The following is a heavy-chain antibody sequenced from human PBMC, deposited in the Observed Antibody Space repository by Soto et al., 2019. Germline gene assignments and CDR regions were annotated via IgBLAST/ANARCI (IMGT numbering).Heavy chain of an antibody. CDR3: VKEEYFDWLLYGYYFDY. V-gene: IGHV3-64D*06. CDR1: GFTFSSYA. J-gene: IGHJ4*02. Sequence: PGGSLRLSCSASGFTFSSYAMRWVRQAPGKGLEYVSAISSNGGSTYYADSVKGRFTISRDNSKNTLYLQMSSLRAEDTAVYYCVKEEYFDWLLYGYYFDYWGQGTLVTVSS. CDR2: ISSNGGST. D-gene: IGHD3-9*01.